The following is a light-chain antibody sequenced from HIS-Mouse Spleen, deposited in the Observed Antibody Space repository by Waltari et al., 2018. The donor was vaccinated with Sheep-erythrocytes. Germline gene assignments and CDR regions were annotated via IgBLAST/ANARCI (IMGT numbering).Light chain of an antibody. CDR3: CSYAGSSTPWV. Sequence: QSALTQPASVSGSPGQSITISCTGTSSDVGSYNLVSWYQQHPGKAPKLMIYEGSKRPPAVSNRFAGSKSGNTASLTISGLQAEDEADYYCCSYAGSSTPWVFGGGTKLTVL. V-gene: IGLV2-23*01. CDR1: SSDVGSYNL. CDR2: EGS. J-gene: IGLJ3*02.